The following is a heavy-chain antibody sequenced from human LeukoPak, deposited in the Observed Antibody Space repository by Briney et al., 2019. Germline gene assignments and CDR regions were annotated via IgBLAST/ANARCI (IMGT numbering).Heavy chain of an antibody. D-gene: IGHD3-10*01. J-gene: IGHJ4*02. CDR1: GYTFTSNY. Sequence: EASAKVSCKASGYTFTSNYIHWVRQAPGQGLEWMGMIYPRDGSTSYAQKFQGRVTVTRDTSTSTVHMELSGLRSEDTAVYYCASATMVRGDLDYWGQGTLVTVSS. V-gene: IGHV1-46*01. CDR2: IYPRDGST. CDR3: ASATMVRGDLDY.